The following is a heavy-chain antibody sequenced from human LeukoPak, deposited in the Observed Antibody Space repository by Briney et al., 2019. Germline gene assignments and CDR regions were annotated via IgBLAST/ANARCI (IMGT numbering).Heavy chain of an antibody. D-gene: IGHD1-26*01. J-gene: IGHJ3*02. V-gene: IGHV3-21*06. CDR2: ISGTSKYK. Sequence: GGSLRLSCAASGFTFSTYAMSWVRQAPGKGLEWVSSISGTSKYKYYADSVKGRFTISRDNAKNLLYLQMNSLRVEDTAVYYCAREDGIVGATSAFDIWGQGTMVTVSS. CDR3: AREDGIVGATSAFDI. CDR1: GFTFSTYA.